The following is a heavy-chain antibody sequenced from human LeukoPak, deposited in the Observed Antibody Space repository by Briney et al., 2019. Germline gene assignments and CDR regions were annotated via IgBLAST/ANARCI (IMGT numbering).Heavy chain of an antibody. CDR2: INPNSGGT. Sequence: GASVEVSCKASGYTFTGYYMHWVRQAPGQGLEWMGWINPNSGGTNYAQKFQGRVTMTRDTSISTAYMELSRLRSDDTAVYYCAREVGPPIQPDAFDIWGQGTMVTVSS. CDR1: GYTFTGYY. V-gene: IGHV1-2*02. D-gene: IGHD5-18*01. CDR3: AREVGPPIQPDAFDI. J-gene: IGHJ3*02.